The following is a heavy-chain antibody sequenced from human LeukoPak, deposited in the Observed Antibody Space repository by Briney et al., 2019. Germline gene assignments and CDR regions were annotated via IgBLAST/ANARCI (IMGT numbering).Heavy chain of an antibody. CDR2: IYHSGST. Sequence: PSETLSLTCAVSGYSISSGYYWGWIRQPPGTGLEWIGSIYHSGSTYYNPSLKSRVTISVDTSKNQFSLKLSSVTAADTAVYYCARVVSAYSSSQGYYFDYWGQGTLVTVSS. J-gene: IGHJ4*02. CDR3: ARVVSAYSSSQGYYFDY. D-gene: IGHD6-13*01. V-gene: IGHV4-38-2*01. CDR1: GYSISSGYY.